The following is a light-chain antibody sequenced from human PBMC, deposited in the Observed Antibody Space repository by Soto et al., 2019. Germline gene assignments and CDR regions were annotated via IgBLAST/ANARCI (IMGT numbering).Light chain of an antibody. CDR2: GNR. CDR3: QSYDTRLYYV. V-gene: IGLV1-40*01. Sequence: QSVLTQPPSVSGTPGQSVTISCTGSSSNIGSGYDVQWYQQLPGTAPKLLIFGNRNRTSGVPDRFSGSRSGASASLAITGLQADDEADYYCQSYDTRLYYVFGRGTKLTVL. CDR1: SSNIGSGYD. J-gene: IGLJ1*01.